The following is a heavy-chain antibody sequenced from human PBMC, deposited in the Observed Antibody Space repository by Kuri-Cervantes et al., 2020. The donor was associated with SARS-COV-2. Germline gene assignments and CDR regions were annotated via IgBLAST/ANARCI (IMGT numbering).Heavy chain of an antibody. CDR1: GFTFSSYG. J-gene: IGHJ4*02. CDR3: ARMDVTGTTVY. V-gene: IGHV3-74*01. CDR2: INPDGSYT. Sequence: GGSLRLSCAASGFTFSSYGMHWVRQAPGKGLVWVSRINPDGSYTNNADSVKGRFTLSRDNAKNMLFLQMNSLRAEDTAVYYCARMDVTGTTVYWGQGTLVTVSS. D-gene: IGHD1-7*01.